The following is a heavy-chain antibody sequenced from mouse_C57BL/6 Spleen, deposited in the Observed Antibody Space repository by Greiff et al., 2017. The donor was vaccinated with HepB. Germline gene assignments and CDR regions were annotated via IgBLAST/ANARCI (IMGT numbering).Heavy chain of an antibody. CDR2: INPSNGGT. Sequence: QVQLQQPGTELVKPGASVKLSCKASGYTFTSYWMHWVKQRPGQGLEWIGNINPSNGGTNYNEKFKSKATLTVDKSSSTAYMQLSSLTSEDSAVYYCATSGNYYGSRGPYFDYWGQGTTLTVSS. J-gene: IGHJ2*01. D-gene: IGHD1-1*01. CDR3: ATSGNYYGSRGPYFDY. V-gene: IGHV1-53*01. CDR1: GYTFTSYW.